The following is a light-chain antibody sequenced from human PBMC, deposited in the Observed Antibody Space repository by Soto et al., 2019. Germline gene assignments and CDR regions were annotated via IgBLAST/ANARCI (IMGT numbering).Light chain of an antibody. CDR1: SSDVGAYNY. V-gene: IGLV2-14*01. J-gene: IGLJ3*02. Sequence: QSALTQPASVSGSPGQSITISCTGTSSDVGAYNYVSWYQHYPGKAPKLMIYEVSNRPSGVSNRFSGSKSGNTASLTISGLQTEDEADYYCSSYTRSSTLEFGGGTKVTVL. CDR3: SSYTRSSTLE. CDR2: EVS.